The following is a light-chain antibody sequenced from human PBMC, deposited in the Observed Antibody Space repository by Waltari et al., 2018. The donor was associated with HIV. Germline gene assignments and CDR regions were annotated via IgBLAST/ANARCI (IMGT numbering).Light chain of an antibody. Sequence: QSVLTQPPSASGTPGQGVTIYCSGSKANIADNYVYWYQQLPGKAPQLLIETNNQRPAGVPDRFSGSKSGTSASLAISGLRSDDEADYYCATWDDSLNGWAFGGGTKLTVL. V-gene: IGLV1-47*01. CDR1: KANIADNY. J-gene: IGLJ3*02. CDR3: ATWDDSLNGWA. CDR2: TNN.